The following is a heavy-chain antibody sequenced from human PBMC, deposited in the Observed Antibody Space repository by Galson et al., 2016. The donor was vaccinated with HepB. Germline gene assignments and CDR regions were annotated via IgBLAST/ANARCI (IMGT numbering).Heavy chain of an antibody. V-gene: IGHV3-23*01. J-gene: IGHJ5*02. Sequence: SLRLSCAASGFVFSNFGLSWVRQAPGKGLEWVASISTRHTTYYSDSVQGRFTISRDNSNNTLYLQMNGLRAEDTAVYYCAKERLVRRIFDPWGQGTLLTVSS. CDR2: ISTRHTT. D-gene: IGHD1-1*01. CDR3: AKERLVRRIFDP. CDR1: GFVFSNFG.